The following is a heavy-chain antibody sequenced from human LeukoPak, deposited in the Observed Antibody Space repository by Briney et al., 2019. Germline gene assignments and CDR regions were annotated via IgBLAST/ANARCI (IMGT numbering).Heavy chain of an antibody. J-gene: IGHJ4*02. CDR1: GYTFTSYD. V-gene: IGHV1-8*01. CDR3: ARVVRIAARPLDY. D-gene: IGHD6-6*01. CDR2: MNPNGGNT. Sequence: ASVKVSCKASGYTFTSYDINWVRQATGQGLEWMGWMNPNGGNTGYAQKFQGRVTMTRNTSISTAYMELSSLRSGDTAVYYCARVVRIAARPLDYWGQGTLVTVSS.